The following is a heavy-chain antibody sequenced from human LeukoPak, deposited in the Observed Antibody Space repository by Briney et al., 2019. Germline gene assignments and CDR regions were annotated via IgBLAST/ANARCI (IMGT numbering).Heavy chain of an antibody. J-gene: IGHJ6*03. Sequence: ASVKVSCKASGYTFTGHYMHWVRQAPGQGLEWMGWINPNSGGTNYAQKFQGRVTMTRDTSISTAYMELSRLRSDDTAVYYCARDADYYYYMDVWGQGTTVTVSS. V-gene: IGHV1-2*02. CDR2: INPNSGGT. CDR1: GYTFTGHY. CDR3: ARDADYYYYMDV.